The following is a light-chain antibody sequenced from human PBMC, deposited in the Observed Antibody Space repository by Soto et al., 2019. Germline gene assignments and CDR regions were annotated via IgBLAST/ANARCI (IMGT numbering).Light chain of an antibody. CDR1: SSDVGTFNL. V-gene: IGLV2-23*01. J-gene: IGLJ1*01. CDR2: EGT. CDR3: CSYAGTRTSWV. Sequence: QSVLTQPASVSGFLGQSITMSCTGSSSDVGTFNLVSWFQQHSGKAPKLLIFEGTKRPSGVSDRFSGSKSGNTASLTISGLQAEDEADYHCCSYAGTRTSWVFGTGTKVTVL.